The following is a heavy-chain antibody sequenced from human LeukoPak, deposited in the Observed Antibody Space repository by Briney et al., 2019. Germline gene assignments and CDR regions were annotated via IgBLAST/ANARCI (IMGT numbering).Heavy chain of an antibody. CDR2: INPSGGTT. CDR1: GYTFSNSYY. V-gene: IGHV1-46*02. Sequence: ASVKVSCKASGYTFSNSYYMHWVRQAPGQGLEWMGIINPSGGTTSYAQKFQGRVTVTRDTSTSTVYMELTSLRSEDTAVYYCARGWAVGVRAGFDYWGQGTLVTVSS. CDR3: ARGWAVGVRAGFDY. J-gene: IGHJ4*02. D-gene: IGHD1-26*01.